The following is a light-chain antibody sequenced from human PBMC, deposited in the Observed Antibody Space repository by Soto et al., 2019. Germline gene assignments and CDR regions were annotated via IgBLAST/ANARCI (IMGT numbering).Light chain of an antibody. CDR3: QQYNNWPLT. V-gene: IGKV3-15*01. J-gene: IGKJ4*01. Sequence: EIVMTQSPATLSVSPGERATLSCRASQSVSSNLAWYQQKPGQAPRLLIYGASTRATGIPARFSGSGSGTEFTLTISSLQSEDFAVYYCQQYNNWPLTCGGGTEVDIK. CDR2: GAS. CDR1: QSVSSN.